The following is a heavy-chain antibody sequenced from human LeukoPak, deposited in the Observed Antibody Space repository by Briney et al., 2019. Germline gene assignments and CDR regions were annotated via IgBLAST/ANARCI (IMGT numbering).Heavy chain of an antibody. Sequence: PWGSLTLSCAASGFTFSSYSMNWVRQAPGKGLEWVSSISSSSSYIYYADSVKGRFTISRDNAKNSLYLQMNSLRAEDTAVYYCARAIAAAGTNYWGQGTLATVSS. V-gene: IGHV3-21*01. CDR1: GFTFSSYS. D-gene: IGHD6-13*01. J-gene: IGHJ4*02. CDR3: ARAIAAAGTNY. CDR2: ISSSSSYI.